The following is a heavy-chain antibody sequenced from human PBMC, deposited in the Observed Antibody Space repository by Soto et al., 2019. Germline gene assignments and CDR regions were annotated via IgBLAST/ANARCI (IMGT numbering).Heavy chain of an antibody. V-gene: IGHV2-5*02. CDR1: GFSLSTSGVG. D-gene: IGHD3-9*01. J-gene: IGHJ4*02. CDR2: IYWDDDK. Sequence: QITLKESGPTLVKPTQTLTLTCTFSGFSLSTSGVGVGWIRQPPGKALEWLALIYWDDDKRYSPSLKSRLTITKDTPXTXVXXTMTNMDPVDTATYYCARMGRYYDILTGYSWTIDYWGQGTLVTVSS. CDR3: ARMGRYYDILTGYSWTIDY.